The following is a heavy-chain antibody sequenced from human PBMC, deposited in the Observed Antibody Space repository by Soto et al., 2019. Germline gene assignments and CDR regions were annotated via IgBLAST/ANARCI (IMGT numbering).Heavy chain of an antibody. CDR3: ARAQGYCSGGSCYSHFDY. CDR2: IIPIFGTA. J-gene: IGHJ4*02. V-gene: IGHV1-69*01. Sequence: QVQLVQSGAEVKKPGSSVKVSCKASGGTFSSYAISWVRQAPGHGLEWMGGIIPIFGTANYAQKFQGRVTITADESTSTAYMELSSLRSEDTAVYYCARAQGYCSGGSCYSHFDYWGQGTLVTVSS. D-gene: IGHD2-15*01. CDR1: GGTFSSYA.